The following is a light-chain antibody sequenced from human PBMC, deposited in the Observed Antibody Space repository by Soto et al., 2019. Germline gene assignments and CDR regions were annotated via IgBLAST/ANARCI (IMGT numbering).Light chain of an antibody. V-gene: IGKV1-5*01. CDR1: QTISSW. Sequence: IQMTQSPSTLSGSVGYTVTHTLRASQTISSWLAWYQQKPGRAPKLLVYAASSLQTGVPSRFSGSGSGTDFTLTISSLQPEDFATYYCLQDYNYPLTFGGGTKVDI. CDR2: AAS. CDR3: LQDYNYPLT. J-gene: IGKJ4*01.